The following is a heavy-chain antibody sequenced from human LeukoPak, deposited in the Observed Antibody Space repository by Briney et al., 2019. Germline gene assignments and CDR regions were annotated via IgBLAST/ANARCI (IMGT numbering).Heavy chain of an antibody. J-gene: IGHJ5*02. CDR1: GYTFTSYG. CDR2: ISAYNGNT. Sequence: ASVKVSCKASGYTFTSYGIRWVRQAPGQGLEWMGWISAYNGNTNYAQKLQGRVTMTTDTSTSTAYMELRSLRSDDTAVYYCARGRPSSGWFGEPENWFDPWGQGTLVTVSS. D-gene: IGHD3-10*01. CDR3: ARGRPSSGWFGEPENWFDP. V-gene: IGHV1-18*01.